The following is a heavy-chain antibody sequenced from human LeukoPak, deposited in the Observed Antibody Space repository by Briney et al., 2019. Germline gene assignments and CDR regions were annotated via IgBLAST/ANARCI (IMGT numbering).Heavy chain of an antibody. D-gene: IGHD1-26*01. CDR1: GFTFSSYG. Sequence: GGSLRLSCAASGFTFSSYGMHWVRQAPGKGLEWVAFIRYDGSNKYYADSVKGRFTISRDNSKNTLYLQMNSLRAEDTAVYYCARDWRELLDYWGQGTLVTVSS. CDR3: ARDWRELLDY. V-gene: IGHV3-30*02. J-gene: IGHJ4*02. CDR2: IRYDGSNK.